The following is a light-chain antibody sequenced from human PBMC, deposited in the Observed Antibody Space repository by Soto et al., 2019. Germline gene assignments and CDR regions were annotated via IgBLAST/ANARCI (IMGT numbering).Light chain of an antibody. CDR3: QPQNHRPRYT. V-gene: IGKV3-15*01. Sequence: EIELTQSPGTLSVSPGERATLSCRATHSVSGSLAWYQQKPGRPPRLLIHSASTRATGIPTRFSGSGSGTDFTCPNSRLQYKDFEVNYSQPQNHRPRYTLVQETRLESK. J-gene: IGKJ2*01. CDR2: SAS. CDR1: HSVSGS.